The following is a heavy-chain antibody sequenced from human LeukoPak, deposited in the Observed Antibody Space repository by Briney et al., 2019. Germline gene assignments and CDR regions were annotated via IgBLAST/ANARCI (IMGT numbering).Heavy chain of an antibody. D-gene: IGHD3-9*01. CDR1: GYTFTSYD. V-gene: IGHV1-8*01. Sequence: GASVKVSCKASGYTFTSYDINWVRQATGQGLEWMGWMNPNSGNTGYAQKFQGRVTMTRNTSISTAYMELGSLRSEDTAVYYCARGNYDILTGYSPPSWFDPWGQGTLVTVSS. CDR3: ARGNYDILTGYSPPSWFDP. J-gene: IGHJ5*02. CDR2: MNPNSGNT.